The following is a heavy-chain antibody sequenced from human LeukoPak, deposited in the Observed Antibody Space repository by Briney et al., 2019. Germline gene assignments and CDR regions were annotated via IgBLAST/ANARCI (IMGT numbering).Heavy chain of an antibody. CDR2: ISGSGGST. D-gene: IGHD3-3*01. Sequence: GGTLRLSCAASGFTFSSYGMSWVRQAPGKGLEWVSAISGSGGSTYYADSVKGRFTISRDNAKNSLYLQMNSLRAEDTAVYYCARGYDFWSGYYGWGQGTLVTVSS. J-gene: IGHJ4*02. CDR1: GFTFSSYG. V-gene: IGHV3-23*01. CDR3: ARGYDFWSGYYG.